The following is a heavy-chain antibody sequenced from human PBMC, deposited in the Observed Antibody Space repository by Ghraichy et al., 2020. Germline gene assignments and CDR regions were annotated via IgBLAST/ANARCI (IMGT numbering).Heavy chain of an antibody. Sequence: GSLRLSCTVSGGSISSYYWSWIRQPPGKGLEWIGYIYYSGSTNYNPSLKSRVTISVDTSKNQFSLKLSSVTAADTAVYYCARAGESHYGDYYIHWGQGTLVTVSS. CDR1: GGSISSYY. D-gene: IGHD4-17*01. V-gene: IGHV4-59*01. CDR2: IYYSGST. J-gene: IGHJ4*02. CDR3: ARAGESHYGDYYIH.